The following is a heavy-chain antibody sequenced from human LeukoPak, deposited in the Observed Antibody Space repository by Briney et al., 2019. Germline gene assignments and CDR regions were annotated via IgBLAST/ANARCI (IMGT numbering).Heavy chain of an antibody. J-gene: IGHJ4*02. D-gene: IGHD1-26*01. CDR3: ARDSMVGATKYYFDY. CDR2: IIPILGIA. V-gene: IGHV1-69*10. CDR1: GGTFSSYA. Sequence: SVKVSCRASGGTFSSYAISWVRQAPGQGLEWMGGIIPILGIANYAQKFQGRVTITADKSTSTAYMELSSLRSEDTAVYYCARDSMVGATKYYFDYWGQGTLVTVSS.